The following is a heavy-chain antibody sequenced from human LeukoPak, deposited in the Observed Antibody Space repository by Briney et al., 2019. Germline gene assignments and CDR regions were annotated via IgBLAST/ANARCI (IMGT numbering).Heavy chain of an antibody. J-gene: IGHJ1*01. CDR3: ATISSSWTEYFQH. V-gene: IGHV4-39*01. CDR2: IYYSGST. CDR1: GASISSSGYY. Sequence: PSETLSLTCTVSGASISSSGYYWGWIRHPPGKGREWIGAIYYSGSTYYNPSLKSRVAISADTSKHQLSLRLSSVTAADTAVYYCATISSSWTEYFQHWGQGTLVSVSS. D-gene: IGHD6-13*01.